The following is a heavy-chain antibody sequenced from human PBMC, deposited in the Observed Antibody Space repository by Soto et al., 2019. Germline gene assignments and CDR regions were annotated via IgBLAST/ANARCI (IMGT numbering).Heavy chain of an antibody. CDR1: GGSISSYY. D-gene: IGHD4-17*01. CDR3: ARDYGDYTFDY. V-gene: IGHV4-59*12. Sequence: SETLSLTCTVSGGSISSYYWSWIRQPPGKGLEWIGYIYYSGSTNYNPSLKSRVTISVDTSKNQFSLKLSSVTAADTAVYYCARDYGDYTFDYWGQGTLVTVSS. J-gene: IGHJ4*02. CDR2: IYYSGST.